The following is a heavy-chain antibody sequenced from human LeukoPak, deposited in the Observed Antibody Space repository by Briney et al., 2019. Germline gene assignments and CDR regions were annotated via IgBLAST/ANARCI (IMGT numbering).Heavy chain of an antibody. CDR3: AELGITMIGGV. D-gene: IGHD3-10*02. V-gene: IGHV3-21*01. CDR2: ISTSSIYI. J-gene: IGHJ6*04. Sequence: GGSLRLSCAASGFTFSRYTMNWVRQAPGKGLEWVSSISTSSIYIYYADSVRGRFTISRDNAKNSLYLQMNSLRAEDTAVYYCAELGITMIGGVWGKGTTVTISS. CDR1: GFTFSRYT.